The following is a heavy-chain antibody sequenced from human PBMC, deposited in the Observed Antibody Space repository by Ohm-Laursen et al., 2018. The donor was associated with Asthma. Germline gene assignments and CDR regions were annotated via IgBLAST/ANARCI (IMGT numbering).Heavy chain of an antibody. V-gene: IGHV3-30*03. D-gene: IGHD3-22*01. J-gene: IGHJ2*01. Sequence: SLRLSCAASGFSFRDYGMYWVRQAPGKGLQWVALISNDGRDQYYADSVKDRFTISRDNSKNTVYLQMNSLNLEDTAVYYCSRAKRVYDSSGYYSGYWYFDLWGRGTLVTVSS. CDR3: SRAKRVYDSSGYYSGYWYFDL. CDR1: GFSFRDYG. CDR2: ISNDGRDQ.